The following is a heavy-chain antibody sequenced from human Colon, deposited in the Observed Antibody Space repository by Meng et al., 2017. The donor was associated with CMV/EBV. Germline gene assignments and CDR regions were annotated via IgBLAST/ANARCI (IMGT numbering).Heavy chain of an antibody. CDR2: ISYDGSNK. Sequence: GESLKISCAASGFTFSSYAMHWVRQAPGKGLEWEAVISYDGSNKYYADSVKGRFTISRDNSKNTLYLQMNSLRAEDTAVYYCARDDCSSTSCYFDYWGQGTLVTVSS. CDR1: GFTFSSYA. J-gene: IGHJ4*02. D-gene: IGHD2-2*01. CDR3: ARDDCSSTSCYFDY. V-gene: IGHV3-30*04.